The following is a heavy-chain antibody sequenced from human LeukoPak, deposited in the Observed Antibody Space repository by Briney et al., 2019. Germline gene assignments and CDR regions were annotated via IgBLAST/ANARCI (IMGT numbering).Heavy chain of an antibody. J-gene: IGHJ4*02. V-gene: IGHV3-11*04. Sequence: KAGGSLRLSCAASGFTFSDYYMSWIRQAPGKGLEWVSYISSSGSTIYYADSVKGRFTISRDNAKNSLYLQMNSLRAEDTAVYYCARENRLSSGWYRNDYWGQGTLVTVSS. CDR3: ARENRLSSGWYRNDY. CDR1: GFTFSDYY. D-gene: IGHD6-19*01. CDR2: ISSSGSTI.